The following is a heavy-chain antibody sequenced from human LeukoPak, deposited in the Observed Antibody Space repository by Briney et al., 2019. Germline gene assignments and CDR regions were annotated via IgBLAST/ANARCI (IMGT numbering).Heavy chain of an antibody. V-gene: IGHV1-2*02. J-gene: IGHJ5*02. Sequence: ASVKVSCKASGYTLTGYYMHWVRQAPGLGLEWMGWINPNSGGTNYAQKFQGRVTMTRDTSISTAYMELSRLRSDDTAVYYCARDEAVAGTSSWFDPWGQGTLVTVSS. D-gene: IGHD6-19*01. CDR3: ARDEAVAGTSSWFDP. CDR1: GYTLTGYY. CDR2: INPNSGGT.